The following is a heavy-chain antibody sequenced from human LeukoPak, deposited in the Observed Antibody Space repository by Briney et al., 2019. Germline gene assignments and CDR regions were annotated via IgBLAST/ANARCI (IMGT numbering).Heavy chain of an antibody. Sequence: GGSQRLSCATSGFTFSGSAIHWVRQASGKGLEWVGRIRSKANSYATTDVASVRGRFSISRDDSKNTAYLQMNSLKTEDTAVYYCTRPSYDSSVSGVVYWGQGTLVTVSS. CDR3: TRPSYDSSVSGVVY. CDR2: IRSKANSYAT. D-gene: IGHD3-22*01. J-gene: IGHJ4*02. V-gene: IGHV3-73*01. CDR1: GFTFSGSA.